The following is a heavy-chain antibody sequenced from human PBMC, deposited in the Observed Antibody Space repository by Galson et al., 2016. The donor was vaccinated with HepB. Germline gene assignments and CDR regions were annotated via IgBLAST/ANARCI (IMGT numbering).Heavy chain of an antibody. V-gene: IGHV6-1*01. CDR1: GDSVSRNSGT. CDR2: TYYRSKWSN. J-gene: IGHJ5*01. D-gene: IGHD3-22*01. Sequence: CAISGDSVSRNSGTWNWIRQSPSRGLEWLGRTYYRSKWSNDYAVFVKSRISINPDTSKNQFSLQLNSATPEDTAVYYCARGGSYDISGLYSPREAWFESWGQGTLVTVSS. CDR3: ARGGSYDISGLYSPREAWFES.